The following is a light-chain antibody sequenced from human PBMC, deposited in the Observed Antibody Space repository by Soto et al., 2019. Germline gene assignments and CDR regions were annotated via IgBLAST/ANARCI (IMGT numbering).Light chain of an antibody. J-gene: IGKJ1*01. CDR1: QSITTW. CDR2: DVS. Sequence: DFQMTLSTSSLSASVGDRVTITCRASQSITTWLAWYQQRPGKAPKLLIYDVSSLQSGVPSRFSGSGSGTEFTLTISSLQPDDFATYYCHHYKMYSPWTFGQGTKVDIK. CDR3: HHYKMYSPWT. V-gene: IGKV1-5*01.